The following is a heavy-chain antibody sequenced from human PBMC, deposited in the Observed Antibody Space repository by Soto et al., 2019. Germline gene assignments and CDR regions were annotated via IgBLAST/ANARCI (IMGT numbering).Heavy chain of an antibody. CDR1: GFTFSSYG. D-gene: IGHD6-19*01. V-gene: IGHV3-33*01. J-gene: IGHJ4*02. Sequence: LSLTCAASGFTFSSYGMHWVRQAPGKGLEWVAVIWYDGSNKYYADSVKGRFTISRDNSKNTLYLQMNSLRAEDTAVYYCARDSGQWLVRDYFDYWGQGTLVTVSS. CDR3: ARDSGQWLVRDYFDY. CDR2: IWYDGSNK.